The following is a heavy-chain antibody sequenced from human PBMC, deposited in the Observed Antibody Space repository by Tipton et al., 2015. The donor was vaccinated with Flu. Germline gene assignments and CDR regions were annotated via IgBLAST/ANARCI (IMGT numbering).Heavy chain of an antibody. CDR2: MYITGST. V-gene: IGHV4-4*07. CDR1: GGSISSYY. D-gene: IGHD1-26*01. J-gene: IGHJ6*02. CDR3: ARSGNYLYFNAMDV. Sequence: LRLSCTVSGGSISSYYWSWIRQPAGKGLEWIGRMYITGSTNYNPSLKSRVAMSLDTSKNQFSLRLSYVTSADTALYYCARSGNYLYFNAMDVWGQGTTVTVSS.